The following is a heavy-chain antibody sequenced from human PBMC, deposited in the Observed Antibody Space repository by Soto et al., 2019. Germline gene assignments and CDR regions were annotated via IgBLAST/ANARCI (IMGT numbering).Heavy chain of an antibody. CDR2: MTPNTGNT. J-gene: IGHJ4*02. V-gene: IGHV1-8*02. CDR3: ARGLSTYSDH. D-gene: IGHD2-21*01. CDR1: GYTLIDYD. Sequence: ASVKVSCKAYGYTLIDYDIKWVRQGAGQVLEWLGWMTPNTGNTAYSQKFQGRLTLTRYTSINTAYMHLRSLTSDDTAAYYWARGLSTYSDHWAQGTLV.